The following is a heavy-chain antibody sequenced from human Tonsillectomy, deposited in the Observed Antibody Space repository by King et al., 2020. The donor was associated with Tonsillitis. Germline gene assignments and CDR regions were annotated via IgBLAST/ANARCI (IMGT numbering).Heavy chain of an antibody. J-gene: IGHJ4*02. CDR1: GFTFSHYG. D-gene: IGHD2-21*01. Sequence: VQLVESGGGVVQPGRSLRLSCAASGFTFSHYGMHWVRQAPGEGLEWVAVIWYDGSNKDYADSVNGRFTISRDNSKNTLYQQMNSLRVEDTAVYYCARDLCGGDCYSEDYWGQGTLVTVSS. V-gene: IGHV3-33*01. CDR3: ARDLCGGDCYSEDY. CDR2: IWYDGSNK.